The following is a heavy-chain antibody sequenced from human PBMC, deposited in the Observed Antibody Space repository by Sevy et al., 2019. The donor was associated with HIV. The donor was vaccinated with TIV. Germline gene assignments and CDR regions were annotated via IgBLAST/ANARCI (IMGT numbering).Heavy chain of an antibody. CDR3: ARKFWGVGDF. Sequence: GGSLRLSCAVSGFTFSNYWMHWVRQVPGKGLVWVSRIDRDGNISNYVDSVMGRFTISRDNAKNTLYLQMNNLRVEDTAVYYWARKFWGVGDFWGQGTLVTVSS. J-gene: IGHJ4*02. CDR1: GFTFSNYW. CDR2: IDRDGNIS. D-gene: IGHD7-27*01. V-gene: IGHV3-74*01.